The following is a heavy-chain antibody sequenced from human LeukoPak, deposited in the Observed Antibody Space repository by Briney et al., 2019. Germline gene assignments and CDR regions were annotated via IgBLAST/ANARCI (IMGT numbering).Heavy chain of an antibody. CDR3: ATSTAAAGTD. V-gene: IGHV3-7*03. CDR2: IKQDGSDK. D-gene: IGHD6-13*01. J-gene: IGHJ4*02. CDR1: ALTFSSYA. Sequence: PGGSLRLSCAASALTFSSYAMSWVRQAPGKGLKWVANIKQDGSDKYYVDSVKGRFTISRDNAKNSLYLQMNSLRAEDTAIYYCATSTAAAGTDWGQGTLVTVSS.